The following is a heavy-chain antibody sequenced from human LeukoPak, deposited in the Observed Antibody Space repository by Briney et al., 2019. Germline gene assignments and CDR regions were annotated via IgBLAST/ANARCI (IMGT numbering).Heavy chain of an antibody. CDR1: GGTFSSYA. V-gene: IGHV1-18*01. CDR3: ARGPKGYSRAEGWFDP. Sequence: ASVKVSCKASGGTFSSYAISWVRQAPGQGLEWMGWISAYNGNTNYAQKLQGRVTMTTDTSTSTAYMELRSLRSDDTAVYYCARGPKGYSRAEGWFDPWGQGTLVTVSS. CDR2: ISAYNGNT. D-gene: IGHD5-18*01. J-gene: IGHJ5*02.